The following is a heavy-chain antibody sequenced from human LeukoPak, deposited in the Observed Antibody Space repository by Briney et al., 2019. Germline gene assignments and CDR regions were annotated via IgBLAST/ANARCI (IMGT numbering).Heavy chain of an antibody. V-gene: IGHV4-38-2*02. CDR3: ARDPNSSSWFPWFDP. Sequence: SETLSLTCAVSGYSISSGYYWGWIRQPPGKGLEWIGSIYHSGSTYYNPSLKSRVTISVDTSKNQFSLKLSSVTAADTAVYYCARDPNSSSWFPWFDPWGQGTLVTVSS. CDR2: IYHSGST. CDR1: GYSISSGYY. J-gene: IGHJ5*02. D-gene: IGHD6-13*01.